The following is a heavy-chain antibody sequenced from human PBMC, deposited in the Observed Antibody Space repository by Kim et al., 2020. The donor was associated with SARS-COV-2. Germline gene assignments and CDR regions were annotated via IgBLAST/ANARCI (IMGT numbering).Heavy chain of an antibody. J-gene: IGHJ4*02. D-gene: IGHD2-2*01. CDR2: IDPSDSDT. CDR1: AYSFTSYW. V-gene: IGHV5-10-1*01. Sequence: GESLKISCKGSAYSFTSYWINWVRQMPGKGLEWMGRIDPSDSDTNYNPSFQGHVTISADKSISTAYLQWSSLRASDTAMYYCARLSGDIVLVPVVIDSWGQGTQVAVSS. CDR3: ARLSGDIVLVPVVIDS.